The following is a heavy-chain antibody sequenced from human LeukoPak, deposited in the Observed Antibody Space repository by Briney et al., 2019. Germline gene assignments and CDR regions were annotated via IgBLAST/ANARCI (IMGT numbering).Heavy chain of an antibody. D-gene: IGHD5-18*01. CDR1: GGSISSYY. J-gene: IGHJ3*02. V-gene: IGHV4-59*01. CDR2: IYYSGST. CDR3: AREAFEDTAMVWAFDI. Sequence: SETLSLTCTVSGGSISSYYWSWIRQPPGKGLEWIGYIYYSGSTNYNPSLKSRVTMSVDTSKNQFSLKLSSVTAADTAVYYCAREAFEDTAMVWAFDIWGQGTMVTVSS.